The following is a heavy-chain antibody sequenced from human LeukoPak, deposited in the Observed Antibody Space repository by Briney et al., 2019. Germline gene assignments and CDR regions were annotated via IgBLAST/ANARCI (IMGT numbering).Heavy chain of an antibody. Sequence: GGSLRLSCAASGFTFSSFALSWVRQAPGKGLEWVSAISDSDGSTYYSNSVKGRFTISRDNSRNTLYLLMNSLRAEDTAIYYCAKPHYFGSGSPDYWGQGTLVTVPS. CDR2: ISDSDGST. V-gene: IGHV3-23*01. CDR1: GFTFSSFA. D-gene: IGHD3-10*01. CDR3: AKPHYFGSGSPDY. J-gene: IGHJ4*02.